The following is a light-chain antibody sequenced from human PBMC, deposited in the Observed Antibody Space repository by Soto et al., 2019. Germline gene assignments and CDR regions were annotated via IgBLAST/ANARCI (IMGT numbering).Light chain of an antibody. CDR1: SSDVGGYNY. CDR2: DVS. J-gene: IGLJ1*01. V-gene: IGLV2-14*01. CDR3: SAYTSSSLYV. Sequence: QSALTQPASVSGSPGQSITISCTGTSSDVGGYNYVSWYQQHPGKAPKLMNYDVSNRPSGVSNRFSGSKSGNTASLTISGLQAEDEADYYCSAYTSSSLYVFGTGTKVTVL.